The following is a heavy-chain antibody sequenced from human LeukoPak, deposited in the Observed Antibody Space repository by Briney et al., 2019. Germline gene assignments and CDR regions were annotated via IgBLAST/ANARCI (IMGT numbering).Heavy chain of an antibody. J-gene: IGHJ3*02. CDR1: GFTFSSYG. CDR2: IRYDGSNK. Sequence: GGSLRLSCAASGFTFSSYGMHWVRQAPGKGLEWVAFIRYDGSNKYYTDSVKGRFTISRDHSQNTVSLQMNSLRAEDTAVYYCARVVLQMTAIGGGAFEIWGQGTMVTVSS. V-gene: IGHV3-30*02. CDR3: ARVVLQMTAIGGGAFEI. D-gene: IGHD5-24*01.